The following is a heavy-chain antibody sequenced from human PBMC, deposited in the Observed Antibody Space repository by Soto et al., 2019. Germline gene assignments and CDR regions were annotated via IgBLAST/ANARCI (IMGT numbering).Heavy chain of an antibody. CDR2: ISSSSTYI. D-gene: IGHD3-16*02. CDR3: ASLSRFALDY. V-gene: IGHV3-21*01. Sequence: LRLSCAASGFSFKTYSMNWVRQAPGKGLEWVSCISSSSTYIYYTDSVKGRFTISRDNAKNSLYLQMNSLRAGDTALYYCASLSRFALDYWGQGTLVTVSS. CDR1: GFSFKTYS. J-gene: IGHJ4*02.